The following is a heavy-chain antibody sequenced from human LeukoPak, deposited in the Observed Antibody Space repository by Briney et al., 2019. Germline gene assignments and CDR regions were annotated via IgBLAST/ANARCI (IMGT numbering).Heavy chain of an antibody. CDR1: GYTFTSYD. D-gene: IGHD3-16*02. V-gene: IGHV1-8*01. CDR2: IKLNSGNT. CDR3: ARPQLYDYVWGSYRSSFAFDI. Sequence: ASVRLSCKASGYTFTSYDINWVRQAPGQGLEWVGGIKLNSGNTGYAHKFQDRVTMTRNTSIRTAYMDLSSLRSEDTAVYYCARPQLYDYVWGSYRSSFAFDIWGQGTMVTVSS. J-gene: IGHJ3*02.